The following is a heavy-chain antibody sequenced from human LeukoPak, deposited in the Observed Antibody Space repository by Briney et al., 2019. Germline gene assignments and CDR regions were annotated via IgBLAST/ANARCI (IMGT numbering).Heavy chain of an antibody. J-gene: IGHJ5*02. Sequence: SETLSLTCTVSGGSISGSSYYWGWIRLPPGKGLEWFGRIYYTGTTYYNPSLKSRVTIYVDTSKNQFALKLTSVTAADTAVYYCGRQNPRNWFDPWGKGTLVTVSS. CDR1: GGSISGSSYY. CDR2: IYYTGTT. V-gene: IGHV4-39*01. CDR3: GRQNPRNWFDP.